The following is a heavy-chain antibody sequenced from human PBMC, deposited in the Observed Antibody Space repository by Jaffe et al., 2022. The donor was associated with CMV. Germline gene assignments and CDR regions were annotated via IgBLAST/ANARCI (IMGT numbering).Heavy chain of an antibody. D-gene: IGHD3-3*01. V-gene: IGHV3-11*06. CDR1: GFTFSDYY. Sequence: QVQLVESGGGLVKPGGSLRLSCAASGFTFSDYYMSWIRQAPGKGLEWVSYISSSSSYTNYADSVKGRFTISRDNAKNSLYLQMNSLRAEDTAVYYCARDFGTDFWRAGGDAFDIWGQGTMVTVSS. J-gene: IGHJ3*02. CDR3: ARDFGTDFWRAGGDAFDI. CDR2: ISSSSSYT.